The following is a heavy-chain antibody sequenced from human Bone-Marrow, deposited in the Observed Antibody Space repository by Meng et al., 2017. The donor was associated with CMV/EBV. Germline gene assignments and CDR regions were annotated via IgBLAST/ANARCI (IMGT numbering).Heavy chain of an antibody. CDR3: AREGVVVPAASFVY. CDR1: GYTFTGYY. CDR2: INPNSGGT. J-gene: IGHJ4*02. V-gene: IGHV1-2*02. Sequence: ASVKVSCKASGYTFTGYYMHWVRQAPGQGLEWMGWINPNSGGTNYAQKFQGRVTMTRDTSISTAYMELSRLRSDDTAVYYCAREGVVVPAASFVYWGQGTLVTVSS. D-gene: IGHD2-2*01.